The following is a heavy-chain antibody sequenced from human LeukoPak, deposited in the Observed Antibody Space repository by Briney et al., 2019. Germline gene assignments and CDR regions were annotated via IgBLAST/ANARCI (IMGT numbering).Heavy chain of an antibody. CDR1: GGSISSYY. Sequence: PSETLSLTCTVSGGSISSYYWSWIRQPPGKGLEWIGYIYYSGSTNYNPSLKSRVTISVDTSKNQFSLKLSSVTAADTAVYYCARGRGVYYYDSSGYRGYYFDYWGQGTLVTVSS. D-gene: IGHD3-22*01. CDR2: IYYSGST. J-gene: IGHJ4*02. V-gene: IGHV4-59*01. CDR3: ARGRGVYYYDSSGYRGYYFDY.